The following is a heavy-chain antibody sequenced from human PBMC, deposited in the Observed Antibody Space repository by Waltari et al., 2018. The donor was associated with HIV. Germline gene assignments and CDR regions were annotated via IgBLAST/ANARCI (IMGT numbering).Heavy chain of an antibody. D-gene: IGHD6-13*01. CDR2: INHSGII. CDR1: GGSLSGYH. V-gene: IGHV4-34*01. Sequence: HQWGAGPLQPSETLSLTCAVYGGSLSGYHWNWIRQPPGKGLEWIGEINHSGIINYNPSLKSRVTISIDTSKNQFSLKLTSVTAADTAVYYCAISEAVAALIDYWGQGTLVTVSS. CDR3: AISEAVAALIDY. J-gene: IGHJ4*02.